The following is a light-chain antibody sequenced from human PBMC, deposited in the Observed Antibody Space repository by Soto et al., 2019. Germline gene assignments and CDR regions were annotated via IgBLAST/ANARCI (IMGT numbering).Light chain of an antibody. CDR2: EVS. CDR3: SSYTTRSTVV. Sequence: QSALTQPASVSGSPGQSITISCTGTSSDVGAYNYVSWYQQHPGKAPKLMISEVSNRPSGVSNRFSGSKSGNTASLTISGLQAEDEADYYCSSYTTRSTVVFGGGTKLTVL. V-gene: IGLV2-14*01. J-gene: IGLJ2*01. CDR1: SSDVGAYNY.